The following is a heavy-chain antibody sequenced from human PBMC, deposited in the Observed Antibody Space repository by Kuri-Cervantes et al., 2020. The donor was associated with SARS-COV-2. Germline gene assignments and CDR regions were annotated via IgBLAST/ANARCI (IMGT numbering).Heavy chain of an antibody. CDR1: GESFSGYY. D-gene: IGHD4-23*01. CDR2: INHSGST. Sequence: SQTLSLTCAFYGESFSGYYWSWIRQPPGKGLEWIGEINHSGSTNYNPSLKSRVTISVDTSKNQFSLKLSSVTAADTAVYYCAREITGVRLRWRRVDYWGQGTLVTVSS. CDR3: AREITGVRLRWRRVDY. J-gene: IGHJ4*02. V-gene: IGHV4-34*01.